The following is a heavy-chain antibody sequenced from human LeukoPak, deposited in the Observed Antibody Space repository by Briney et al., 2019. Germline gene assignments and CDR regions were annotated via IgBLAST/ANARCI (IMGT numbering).Heavy chain of an antibody. D-gene: IGHD1-14*01. Sequence: SETPSLTCTVSGVSITNYYWTWIRQPPGKELEWIGFIYYSGSTNYSPSLKSRVTISVDTSKNQFSLKLSSVTAADTAIYYCARGESGNHSGFFDIWGQGTMVTVSS. CDR3: ARGESGNHSGFFDI. J-gene: IGHJ3*02. V-gene: IGHV4-59*01. CDR2: IYYSGST. CDR1: GVSITNYY.